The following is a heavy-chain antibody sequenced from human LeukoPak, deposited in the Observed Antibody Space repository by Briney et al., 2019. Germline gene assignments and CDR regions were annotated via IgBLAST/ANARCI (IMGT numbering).Heavy chain of an antibody. D-gene: IGHD3-10*01. V-gene: IGHV1-18*01. Sequence: ASVKVSCKASGYTFTSYGISWVRQAPGQGLEWMGWISAYNGNTNYAQKLQGRVTMTTDTSTSTAYMELRSLRSDDTAVYYCARFSLLGSGSTDSGMDVWGQGTTVTVSS. J-gene: IGHJ6*02. CDR2: ISAYNGNT. CDR3: ARFSLLGSGSTDSGMDV. CDR1: GYTFTSYG.